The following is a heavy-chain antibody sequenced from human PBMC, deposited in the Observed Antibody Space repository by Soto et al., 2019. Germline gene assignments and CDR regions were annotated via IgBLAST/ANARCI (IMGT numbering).Heavy chain of an antibody. Sequence: PGGCLGDSGAAAGFTFSSHWLHWVRQAPGKGLGWVSRINSDGTSTSYADSVKGRFTISRDNVKNTLYLQMNSLRAEDTAVYYCARDGWVYGDYVGFDYWGQGT. CDR3: ARDGWVYGDYVGFDY. J-gene: IGHJ4*02. V-gene: IGHV3-74*01. D-gene: IGHD4-17*01. CDR2: INSDGTST. CDR1: GFTFSSHW.